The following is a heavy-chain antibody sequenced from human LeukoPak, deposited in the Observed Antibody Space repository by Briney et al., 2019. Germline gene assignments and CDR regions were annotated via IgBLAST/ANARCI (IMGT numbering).Heavy chain of an antibody. J-gene: IGHJ4*02. CDR1: GFTFSSYW. CDR2: INSDGSTT. Sequence: GGSLRLSCAASGFTFSSYWMHWVRQAPGKGLEWVSRINSDGSTTTYADSVKGRFTISRDNAKNTLYLQMNSLRAEDTAMYYCSTLALFSADADPQFDYSGQATLVTVSS. V-gene: IGHV3-74*01. CDR3: STLALFSADADPQFDY. D-gene: IGHD3-3*01.